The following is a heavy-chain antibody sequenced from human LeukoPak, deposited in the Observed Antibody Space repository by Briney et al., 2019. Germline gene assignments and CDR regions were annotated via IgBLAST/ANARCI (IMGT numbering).Heavy chain of an antibody. J-gene: IGHJ4*02. CDR1: GFTFSTYW. CDR2: INSDGSST. CDR3: AREARNTGNYFPFDY. Sequence: PGGSLRLSCAASGFTFSTYWMHWVRQAPGKGLVWVSRINSDGSSTSHADSVKGRFAISRDNAKNTLYLQMNSLRAEDTAVYYCAREARNTGNYFPFDYWGQGTLVTVSS. D-gene: IGHD1-26*01. V-gene: IGHV3-74*01.